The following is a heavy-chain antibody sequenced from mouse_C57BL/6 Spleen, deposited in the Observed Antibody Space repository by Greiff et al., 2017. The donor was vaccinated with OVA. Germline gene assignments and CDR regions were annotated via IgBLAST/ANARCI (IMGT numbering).Heavy chain of an antibody. V-gene: IGHV1-80*01. J-gene: IGHJ1*03. CDR1: GYAFSSYW. CDR2: IYPGDGDT. D-gene: IGHD1-1*01. CDR3: ARWDGRSYVGYVDV. Sequence: QVQLQQSGAELVKPGASVKISCKASGYAFSSYWMNWVKQRPGKGLEWIGQIYPGDGDTNYNGKFKGKATLTADKSSSPAYMQLSSLTSEDSAVYFCARWDGRSYVGYVDVWGTGTTVTVSS.